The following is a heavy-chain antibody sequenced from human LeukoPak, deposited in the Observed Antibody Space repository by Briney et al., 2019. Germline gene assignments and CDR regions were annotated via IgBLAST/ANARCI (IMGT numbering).Heavy chain of an antibody. Sequence: SETLSLTCTVSGGSISSSSYYWGWIRQPPGKGLEWIGGIYYSGSTYYNPSLKSRVTISVDTSKNQFSLKLSSVTAADTAVYYCARGDYDFWSGYPKKFDYWGQGTLVTVSS. V-gene: IGHV4-39*07. J-gene: IGHJ4*02. CDR2: IYYSGST. CDR3: ARGDYDFWSGYPKKFDY. CDR1: GGSISSSSYY. D-gene: IGHD3-3*01.